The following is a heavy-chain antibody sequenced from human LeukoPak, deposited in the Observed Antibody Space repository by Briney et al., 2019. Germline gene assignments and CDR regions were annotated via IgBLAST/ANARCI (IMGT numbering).Heavy chain of an antibody. J-gene: IGHJ3*02. D-gene: IGHD1-7*01. CDR1: GFTFSSYS. CDR3: ARGLELPHDAFDI. Sequence: GSLRLSCAASGFTFSSYSMNWVRQAPGKGLEWVSSISSSSSYIYYADSVKGRFTISRDNAKNSLYLQMNSLRAEDTAVYYCARGLELPHDAFDIWGQGTMVTVSS. V-gene: IGHV3-21*01. CDR2: ISSSSSYI.